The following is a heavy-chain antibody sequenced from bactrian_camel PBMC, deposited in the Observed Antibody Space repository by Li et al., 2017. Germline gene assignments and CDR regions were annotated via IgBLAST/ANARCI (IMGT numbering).Heavy chain of an antibody. D-gene: IGHD1*01. V-gene: IGHV3S53*01. J-gene: IGHJ4*01. CDR3: SATVGAVGMRECRTRF. Sequence: HVQLVESGGGSVQAGGSLRLSCTAPGSTSRRCHMEWYRQAPGKDREFVASINVYGGTNYLDSVKGRFSLSKVADTMYLQMSSLKPEDTAIYSCSATVGAVGMRECRTRFRGQGTQVTVS. CDR1: GSTSRRCH. CDR2: INVYGGT.